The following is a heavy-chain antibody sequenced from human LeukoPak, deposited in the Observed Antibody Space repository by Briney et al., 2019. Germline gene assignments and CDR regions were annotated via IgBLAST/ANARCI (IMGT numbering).Heavy chain of an antibody. V-gene: IGHV4-59*01. CDR3: ARGKTFAVYYGMDV. CDR1: GSSISSYY. CDR2: IYYSGST. Sequence: SETLSLTCTVAGSSISSYYWSLIRQPPGKGLEWIGYIYYSGSTNYNPSLKSRVTISVDTSKNQFSLKLSSVTAADTAVYYCARGKTFAVYYGMDVWGQGTTVTVSS. D-gene: IGHD2/OR15-2a*01. J-gene: IGHJ6*02.